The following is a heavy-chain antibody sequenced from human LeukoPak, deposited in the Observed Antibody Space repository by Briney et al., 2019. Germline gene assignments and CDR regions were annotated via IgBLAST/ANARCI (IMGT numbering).Heavy chain of an antibody. V-gene: IGHV5-51*01. CDR2: TYLSDSDT. Sequence: GESLKISCQATGYSYTTYWIAWVRQIPGKGLEWMGITYLSDSDTTYSPSFQGRVTISADKSISTAYLQWSSLKASDTAIYYCARRVYGDYSFHYWGQGTLVTVSS. D-gene: IGHD4-17*01. CDR1: GYSYTTYW. CDR3: ARRVYGDYSFHY. J-gene: IGHJ4*02.